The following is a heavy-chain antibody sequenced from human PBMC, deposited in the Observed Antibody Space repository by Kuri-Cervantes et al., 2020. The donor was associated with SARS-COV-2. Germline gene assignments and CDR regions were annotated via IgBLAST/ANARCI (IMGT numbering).Heavy chain of an antibody. J-gene: IGHJ4*02. D-gene: IGHD6-13*01. CDR2: VYHSATT. CDR1: GASISGYH. V-gene: IGHV4-59*01. Sequence: SETLSLTCNVSGASISGYHWSWIRQPPGKGLEWIGYVYHSATTNYNPSLKSRVTISVDTSKNQFSLKLSSVTAADTAVYYCARSDGYSSSWYPDYWGQGTLVTVSS. CDR3: ARSDGYSSSWYPDY.